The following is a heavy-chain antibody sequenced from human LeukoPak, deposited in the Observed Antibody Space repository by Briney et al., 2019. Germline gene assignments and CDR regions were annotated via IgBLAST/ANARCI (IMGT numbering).Heavy chain of an antibody. J-gene: IGHJ4*02. CDR3: ARDRTWGYSGYDPFDY. CDR1: GFTFSSYS. CDR2: ISSSSSYI. Sequence: PGGSLRLSCAASGFTFSSYSMNWVRQAPGKGLEWVSSISSSSSYIYYADSVKGRFTISRDNAKNSLYLQMNSLRAEDTAVYYCARDRTWGYSGYDPFDYWGQGTLVTVSS. D-gene: IGHD5-12*01. V-gene: IGHV3-21*01.